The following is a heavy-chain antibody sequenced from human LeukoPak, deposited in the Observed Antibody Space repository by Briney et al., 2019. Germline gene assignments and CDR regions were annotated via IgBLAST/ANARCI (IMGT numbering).Heavy chain of an antibody. Sequence: PSETLSLTCTVSGYSISSGYYWGWIRQPPGKGLEWIGSIYHSGSTYYNPSLKSRVTISVDTSKNQFSLKLSSVTAADTAVYYCARQTLSSSGWYAYGGHFDYWGQGTLVTVSS. CDR2: IYHSGST. D-gene: IGHD6-19*01. CDR1: GYSISSGYY. J-gene: IGHJ4*02. CDR3: ARQTLSSSGWYAYGGHFDY. V-gene: IGHV4-38-2*02.